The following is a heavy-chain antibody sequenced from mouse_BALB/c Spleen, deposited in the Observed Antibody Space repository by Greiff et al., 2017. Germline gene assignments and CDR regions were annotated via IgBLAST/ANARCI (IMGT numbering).Heavy chain of an antibody. V-gene: IGHV2-9*02. D-gene: IGHD2-1*01. J-gene: IGHJ1*01. Sequence: QVQLKESGPGLVAPSQSLSITCTVSGFSLTSYGVHWVRQPPGKGLEWLGVIWAGGSTNYNSALMSRLSISKDNSKSQVFLKMNSLQTDVTAMYYGPRDLHWYFDVWGAGTTVTVSS. CDR2: IWAGGST. CDR1: GFSLTSYG. CDR3: PRDLHWYFDV.